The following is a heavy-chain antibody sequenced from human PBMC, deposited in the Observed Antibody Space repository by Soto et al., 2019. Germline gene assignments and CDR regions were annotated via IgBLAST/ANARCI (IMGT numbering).Heavy chain of an antibody. V-gene: IGHV1-2*02. J-gene: IGHJ5*02. CDR1: GYTFTDYY. CDR2: INPNSGGT. Sequence: GASVKVSCKASGYTFTDYYIQWIRQAPGQGPEWMGWINPNSGGTYYAQKFEGRVTTTRDTSVNTAYMELRILGSDDTALYYCARDCGVTTVLTNWFDPWGQGTLVTVSS. D-gene: IGHD4-17*01. CDR3: ARDCGVTTVLTNWFDP.